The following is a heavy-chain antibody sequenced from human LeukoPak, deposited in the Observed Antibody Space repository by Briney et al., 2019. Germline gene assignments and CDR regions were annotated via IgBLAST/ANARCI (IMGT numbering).Heavy chain of an antibody. CDR1: GGSISSSSSY. D-gene: IGHD6-19*01. CDR2: IYYSGST. V-gene: IGHV4-39*01. Sequence: SETLSLTCTVSGGSISSSSSYWGWIRQPPGKGLEWIASIYYSGSTYYNPPLKSRVTVSVDTSKNQFSLKLSSVTAADTAVYYCARRIIAVAGTVVYYFDYWGRGTLVTVSS. CDR3: ARRIIAVAGTVVYYFDY. J-gene: IGHJ4*02.